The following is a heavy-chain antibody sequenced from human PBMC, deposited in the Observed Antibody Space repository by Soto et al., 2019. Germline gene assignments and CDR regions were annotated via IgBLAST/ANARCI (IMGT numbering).Heavy chain of an antibody. CDR3: ATGYCSSTSCYSDWFDP. Sequence: ASETLSLTCTVSGGSISSGGYYWSWIRQHPGKGLEWIGYIYYSGSTYYNPSLKSRVTISVDTSKNQFSLKLSSVTAADTAVYYCATGYCSSTSCYSDWFDPWGQGTLVTVSS. D-gene: IGHD2-2*03. CDR1: GGSISSGGYY. V-gene: IGHV4-31*03. J-gene: IGHJ5*02. CDR2: IYYSGST.